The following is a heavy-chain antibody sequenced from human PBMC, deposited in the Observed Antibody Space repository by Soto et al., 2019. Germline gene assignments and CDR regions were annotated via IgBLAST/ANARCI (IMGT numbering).Heavy chain of an antibody. V-gene: IGHV3-74*01. CDR2: INSDGNSA. J-gene: IGHJ5*02. D-gene: IGHD5-12*01. CDR1: GFTFSHYW. Sequence: EVQLVESGGGLVQPGGSLRVSCAASGFTFSHYWMHWVRQAPGKGLVWVARINSDGNSANYADSVKGRFTVSRDNAKTTLYLHMNSLRAEDTAVYHCARDAFRRYDAGGWFYPWGQGTLVTVSS. CDR3: ARDAFRRYDAGGWFYP.